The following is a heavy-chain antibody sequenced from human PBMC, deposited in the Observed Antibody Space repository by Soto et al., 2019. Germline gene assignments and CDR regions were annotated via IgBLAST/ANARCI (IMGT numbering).Heavy chain of an antibody. V-gene: IGHV4-30-2*01. J-gene: IGHJ5*02. CDR3: AGVRGPYCGGECYPPTPNWFDP. D-gene: IGHD2-21*01. CDR1: GGSISSGGYS. Sequence: QLQLQESGSGLVKPSQTLSLTCAVSGGSISSGGYSWSWIRQPPGKGLEWIGYIYHSGSTYYNPSLKSRVTISVDRSKNHCSLKLSSVTAADSAVYYCAGVRGPYCGGECYPPTPNWFDPWGQGTLVTVSS. CDR2: IYHSGST.